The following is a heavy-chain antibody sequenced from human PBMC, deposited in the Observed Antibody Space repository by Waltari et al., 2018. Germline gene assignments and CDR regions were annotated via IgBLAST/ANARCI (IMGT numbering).Heavy chain of an antibody. D-gene: IGHD1-1*01. CDR1: GDSITSDIYY. V-gene: IGHV4-39*02. CDR3: AKHGITTTNWSKTSHSWFGP. Sequence: QLQLLESGPGLVKPSETLSLTCAVSGDSITSDIYYWDWIRQPPGKGLEWIGSVDYNGDTYYNPSLKSRVTISADASRNRFSLGLSSVTAADTGFYYCAKHGITTTNWSKTSHSWFGPWGQGILVTVSS. J-gene: IGHJ5*02. CDR2: VDYNGDT.